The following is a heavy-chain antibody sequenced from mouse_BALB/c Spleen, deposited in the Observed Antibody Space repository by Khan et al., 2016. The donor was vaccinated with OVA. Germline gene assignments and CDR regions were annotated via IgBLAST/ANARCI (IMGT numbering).Heavy chain of an antibody. CDR2: INPSNGYT. J-gene: IGHJ3*01. CDR3: VRDGGYYRNDGWFAY. V-gene: IGHV1-4*01. Sequence: QVQLQQSGAELARPGASVKMSCKASGYTFTSYTIHWIKLSPGQGLEWIGYINPSNGYTNYNQKFKDKATLTADKSSTTAYMQLSSLISDDSAVYNCVRDGGYYRNDGWFAYWGQGTLVTGSA. CDR1: GYTFTSYT. D-gene: IGHD2-14*01.